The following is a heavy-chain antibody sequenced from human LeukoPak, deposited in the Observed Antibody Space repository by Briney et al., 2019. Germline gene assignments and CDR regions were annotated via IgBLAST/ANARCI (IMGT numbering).Heavy chain of an antibody. V-gene: IGHV3-48*01. CDR3: VRDLGGRSGH. CDR2: ISSRSSSI. D-gene: IGHD1-26*01. Sequence: PGGSLRLSCAASGFTFSSYSMNWVRQAPGKGLEWVSYISSRSSSIYYADSVKGRFTLSRDNAKNSLYLQMNSLRAEDTAVYYCVRDLGGRSGHWGQGTLVTVSS. CDR1: GFTFSSYS. J-gene: IGHJ4*02.